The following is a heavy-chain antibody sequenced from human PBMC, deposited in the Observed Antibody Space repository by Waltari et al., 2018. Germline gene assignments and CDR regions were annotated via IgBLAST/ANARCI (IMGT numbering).Heavy chain of an antibody. CDR2: INGSGDTT. D-gene: IGHD2-2*01. Sequence: PGGSLRLSCTTSGFTFSSYSMTWVRQAPGQGLEWVSAINGSGDTTYYADSVRGRFTVSRDNSGNTVFLQMNSLRAEDRAVYYCARGQNSRQYHFDYWGQGTLVTVSS. J-gene: IGHJ5*01. V-gene: IGHV3-23*01. CDR3: ARGQNSRQYHFDY. CDR1: GFTFSSYS.